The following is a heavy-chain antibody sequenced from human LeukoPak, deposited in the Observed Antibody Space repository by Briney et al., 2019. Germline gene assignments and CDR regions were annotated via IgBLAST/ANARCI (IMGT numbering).Heavy chain of an antibody. Sequence: SETLSLPCTVSGGSISSYYWSWIRQPPGKGLEWIGEINHSGSTNYNPSLKSRVTISVDTSKNQFSLKLSSVTAADTAVYYCARVSGITIFGVVDYYYYYGMDVWGQGTTVTV. D-gene: IGHD3-3*01. CDR3: ARVSGITIFGVVDYYYYYGMDV. J-gene: IGHJ6*02. V-gene: IGHV4-34*01. CDR2: INHSGST. CDR1: GGSISSYY.